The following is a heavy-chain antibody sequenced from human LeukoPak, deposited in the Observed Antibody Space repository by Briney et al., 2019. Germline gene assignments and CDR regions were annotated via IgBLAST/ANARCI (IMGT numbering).Heavy chain of an antibody. V-gene: IGHV1-18*04. J-gene: IGHJ4*02. D-gene: IGHD3-16*02. CDR1: GYTFTSYG. CDR3: ARVFSMIRGGGVIEGGGFDY. CDR2: ISAYNGNT. Sequence: ASVKVSCKASGYTFTSYGISWVRQAPGQGLEWMGWISAYNGNTNYAQKLQGRVTMTTDTSTSTAYMELRSLRSDDTAVYYCARVFSMIRGGGVIEGGGFDYWGQGTLVTVSS.